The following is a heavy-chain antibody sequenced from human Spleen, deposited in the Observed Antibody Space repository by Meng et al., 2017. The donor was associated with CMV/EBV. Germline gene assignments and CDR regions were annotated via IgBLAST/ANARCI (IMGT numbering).Heavy chain of an antibody. Sequence: ETLSLTCAASGFTFSSYWMHWVRQAPGKGLEWVSYISGSGSDTYYADSVKGRFTVSRDNAKNSLYLQMSSLRVEDTAVYYCASTTYYYDSSGYLVWGQGTLVTVSS. CDR3: ASTTYYYDSSGYLV. CDR2: ISGSGSDT. D-gene: IGHD3-22*01. J-gene: IGHJ4*02. CDR1: GFTFSSYW. V-gene: IGHV3-21*05.